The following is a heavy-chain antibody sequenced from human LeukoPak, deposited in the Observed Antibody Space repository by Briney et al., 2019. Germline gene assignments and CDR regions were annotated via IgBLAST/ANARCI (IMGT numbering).Heavy chain of an antibody. D-gene: IGHD2-2*01. Sequence: SWTLSLTCAVYGGSFSGYYWSWIRQPPGKGLEWIGEINHSGSTNYNPSLKSRVTISVDTSKNQFSLKLSSVTAADTAVYYCARANCSGTSCYLDYWGQGTLVTVSS. J-gene: IGHJ4*02. CDR1: GGSFSGYY. CDR2: INHSGST. CDR3: ARANCSGTSCYLDY. V-gene: IGHV4-34*01.